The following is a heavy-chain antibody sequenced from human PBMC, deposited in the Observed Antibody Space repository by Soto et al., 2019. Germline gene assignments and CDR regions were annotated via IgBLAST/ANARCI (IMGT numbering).Heavy chain of an antibody. CDR2: INPNSGGT. V-gene: IGHV1-2*04. CDR3: ARGSYGYRYNYYYGMDV. D-gene: IGHD5-18*01. Sequence: ASVKVSCKASGYTFTGYYMHWVRQAPGQGLEWMGWINPNSGGTNYAQKFQGWVTMTRDTSISTAYMELSRLRSDDTAVYYCARGSYGYRYNYYYGMDVWGQGTTVTVSS. CDR1: GYTFTGYY. J-gene: IGHJ6*02.